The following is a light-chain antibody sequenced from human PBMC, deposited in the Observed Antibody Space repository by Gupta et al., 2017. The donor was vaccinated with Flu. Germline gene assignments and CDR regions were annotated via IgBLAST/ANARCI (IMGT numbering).Light chain of an antibody. CDR1: QGISSY. V-gene: IGKV1-8*01. J-gene: IGKJ1*01. Sequence: AIRMTQSPSSFSASTGDRVTITCRASQGISSYLAWYQQKPGKAPKLLIYAASTLQSGVPSRFSGSGSGTDFTLTISCLQSEDFATYYCQQHYSYPQTFGQGTKVEIK. CDR2: AAS. CDR3: QQHYSYPQT.